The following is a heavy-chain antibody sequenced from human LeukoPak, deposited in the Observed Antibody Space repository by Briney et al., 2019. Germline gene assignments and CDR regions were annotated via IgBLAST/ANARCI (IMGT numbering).Heavy chain of an antibody. CDR3: ARQSPISYNWFDP. D-gene: IGHD3-16*02. CDR1: GGSISSSSYY. V-gene: IGHV4-39*01. J-gene: IGHJ5*02. CDR2: IYYSGST. Sequence: SETLSLTCTVSGGSISSSSYYWGWIRQPPGKGLEWIGSIYYSGSTYYNPSLKSRVTISVDTSKNQFSLKLSSVTAADTAVYYCARQSPISYNWFDPWGQETLVTVSS.